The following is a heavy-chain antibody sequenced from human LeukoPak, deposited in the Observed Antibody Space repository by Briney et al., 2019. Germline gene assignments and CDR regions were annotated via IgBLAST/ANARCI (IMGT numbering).Heavy chain of an antibody. Sequence: SAKVSFKASGGTFSSYAISWVRQAPGQGLEWMGGIIPIFGTANYAQKFQGRVTITADESTSTAYMELSSLRSEDTAVYYCARDLGSGDYPSITTTFDYWGQGTLVTVSS. CDR3: ARDLGSGDYPSITTTFDY. J-gene: IGHJ4*02. CDR1: GGTFSSYA. D-gene: IGHD4-17*01. V-gene: IGHV1-69*01. CDR2: IIPIFGTA.